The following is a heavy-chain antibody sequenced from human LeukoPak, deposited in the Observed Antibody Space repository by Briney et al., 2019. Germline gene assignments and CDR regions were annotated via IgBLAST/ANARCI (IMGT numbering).Heavy chain of an antibody. V-gene: IGHV3-23*01. D-gene: IGHD2-2*01. J-gene: IGHJ4*02. CDR3: AKDLRAYCSSTSCSSFDY. CDR2: ISGSGGST. Sequence: SGGSLRLSCAASGFTVSSNYMSWVRQAPGKGLEWVSAISGSGGSTYYADSVKGRFTISRDNSKNTLYLQMNSLRAEDTAVYYCAKDLRAYCSSTSCSSFDYWGQGTLVTVSS. CDR1: GFTVSSNY.